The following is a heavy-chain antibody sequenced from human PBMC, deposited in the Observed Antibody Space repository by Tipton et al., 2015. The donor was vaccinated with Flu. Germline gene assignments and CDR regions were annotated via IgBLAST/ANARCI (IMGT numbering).Heavy chain of an antibody. Sequence: VQLVQSGGGLIQPGGSLRLSCAASGFTVSSNYMSWVRQAPGKGLEWVSVIYSGGSTYYADSVKGRFTISRDNSKNTLYLQMNSLRAEDAAVYYCARGRAMSVGGYYFDYWGQGTLVTVSS. CDR3: ARGRAMSVGGYYFDY. V-gene: IGHV3-53*01. CDR2: IYSGGST. J-gene: IGHJ4*02. D-gene: IGHD5-18*01. CDR1: GFTVSSNY.